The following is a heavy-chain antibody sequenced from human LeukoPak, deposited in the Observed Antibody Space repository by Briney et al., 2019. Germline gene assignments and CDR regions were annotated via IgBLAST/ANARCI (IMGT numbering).Heavy chain of an antibody. CDR3: AREENIAVAATPPWNYYYIDV. CDR2: ISSSGSTI. J-gene: IGHJ6*03. Sequence: GGSLRLSCAASGFTFSSYEMNWVRQAPGKGLEWVSYISSSGSTIYYADSVKGRFTISRDNAKSSLYLQMNSLRAEDTAVYYCAREENIAVAATPPWNYYYIDVWGKGTTVTVSS. D-gene: IGHD6-19*01. CDR1: GFTFSSYE. V-gene: IGHV3-48*03.